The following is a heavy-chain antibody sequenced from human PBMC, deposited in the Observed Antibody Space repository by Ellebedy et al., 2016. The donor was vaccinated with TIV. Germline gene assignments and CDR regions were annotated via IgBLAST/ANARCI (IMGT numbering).Heavy chain of an antibody. Sequence: GESLKISCAASGFTFSDYAMSWVRQAPGKGLEWVSAISGGSENTFYAASVKGRFTISRDNSNNTLYLQLNSLRAEDTAVFYCARIQTNWDFNIWGRGTLVTVSS. D-gene: IGHD1-1*01. CDR3: ARIQTNWDFNI. CDR1: GFTFSDYA. V-gene: IGHV3-23*01. CDR2: ISGGSENT. J-gene: IGHJ2*01.